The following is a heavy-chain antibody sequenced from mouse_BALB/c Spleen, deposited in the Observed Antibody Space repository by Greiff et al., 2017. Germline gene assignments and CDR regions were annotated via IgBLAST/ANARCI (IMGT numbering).Heavy chain of an antibody. J-gene: IGHJ3*01. D-gene: IGHD2-14*01. CDR3: ARDGVRFAY. CDR2: IWAGGST. V-gene: IGHV2-9*02. Sequence: VQGVESGPGLVAPSQSLSITCTVSGFSLTSYGVHWVRQPPGKGLEWLGVIWAGGSTNYNSALMSRLSISKDNSKSQVILKMNSLQTDDTARYYCARDGVRFAYWGQGTLVTVSA. CDR1: GFSLTSYG.